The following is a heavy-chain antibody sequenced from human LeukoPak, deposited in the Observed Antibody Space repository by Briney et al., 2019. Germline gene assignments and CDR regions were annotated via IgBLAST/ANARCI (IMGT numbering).Heavy chain of an antibody. Sequence: GASVKVSCKASGGTFSSYAISWVRQAPGQGLEWMGGIIPIFGTANYAQKFQGRVTITADESTSTAYMELSSLRSEDTAVYYCARGRYTAMVGYFDYWGQGTLVTVSS. D-gene: IGHD5-18*01. V-gene: IGHV1-69*13. CDR2: IIPIFGTA. CDR3: ARGRYTAMVGYFDY. J-gene: IGHJ4*02. CDR1: GGTFSSYA.